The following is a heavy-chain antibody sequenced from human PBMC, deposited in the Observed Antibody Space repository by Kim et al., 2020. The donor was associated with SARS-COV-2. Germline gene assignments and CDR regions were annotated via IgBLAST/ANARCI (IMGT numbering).Heavy chain of an antibody. CDR1: GGTFSSYA. CDR2: IIPILGTA. V-gene: IGHV1-69*13. CDR3: ARASIDGVGWLDFDY. J-gene: IGHJ4*02. D-gene: IGHD6-19*01. Sequence: SVKVSCKASGGTFSSYAISWVRQAPGQGLEWMGGIIPILGTANYAQKFQGRVTITADESTSTAYMELSSLRSEDTAVYYCARASIDGVGWLDFDYWGQGTLVTVSS.